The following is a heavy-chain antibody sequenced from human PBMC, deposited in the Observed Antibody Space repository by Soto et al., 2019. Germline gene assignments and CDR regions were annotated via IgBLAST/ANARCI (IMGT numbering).Heavy chain of an antibody. CDR1: GGTFSSYT. V-gene: IGHV1-69*13. J-gene: IGHJ6*02. D-gene: IGHD2-2*01. Sequence: SVKVSCKASGGTFSSYTITWVRQAPGHGLEWIGRIITIFGIASYAQKFKGRVTITADESTSTAYMELSSLRSDDTAVYYCAREDRDRETGLVPAAIDGMDVWGQGTTVTVSS. CDR2: IITIFGIA. CDR3: AREDRDRETGLVPAAIDGMDV.